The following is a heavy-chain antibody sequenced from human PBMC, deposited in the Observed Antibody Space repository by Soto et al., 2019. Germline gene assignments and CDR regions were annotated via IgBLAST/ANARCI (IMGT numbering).Heavy chain of an antibody. Sequence: PSETLSLTCAVYGGSFSGYYWSWIRQPPGKGLEWIGEINHSGSTNYNPSLKSRVTISVDTSKNQFSLKLSSVTAADTAVYYCARGVVVPGARECYFDYWGEGTLVTVSS. CDR3: ARGVVVPGARECYFDY. V-gene: IGHV4-34*01. CDR2: INHSGST. CDR1: GGSFSGYY. D-gene: IGHD2-2*01. J-gene: IGHJ4*02.